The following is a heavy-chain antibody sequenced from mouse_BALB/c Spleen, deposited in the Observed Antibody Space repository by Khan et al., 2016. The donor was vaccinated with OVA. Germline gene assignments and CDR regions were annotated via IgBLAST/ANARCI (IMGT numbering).Heavy chain of an antibody. V-gene: IGHV5-6-5*01. CDR2: ISSGDST. CDR3: ARDYWFAY. CDR1: GFTFSNYA. J-gene: IGHJ3*01. Sequence: EVHLVESGGGLVKPGGSLKLSCAASGFTFSNYAMSWVRQSPEKRLEWVASISSGDSTYYPDSVKGRFTISRDNARNILYLQMRSLRSEDTAMYYWARDYWFAYWGQGTLVTVSA.